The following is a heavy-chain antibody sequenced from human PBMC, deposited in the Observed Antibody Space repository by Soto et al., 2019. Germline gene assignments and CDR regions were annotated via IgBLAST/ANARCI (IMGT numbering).Heavy chain of an antibody. D-gene: IGHD2-15*01. J-gene: IGHJ4*02. V-gene: IGHV2-5*02. CDR1: GFSLSSSGVG. CDR2: IYWDDDK. CDR3: ARLVVAGITYYIDS. Sequence: QITLKESGPTLVKPTQTLTLTCTFSGFSLSSSGVGVGWIRQPPGKALEWLTFIYWDDDKRYSPSLKSRLTTTKDTSKNQVVLTLTNMDPVDTATYYCARLVVAGITYYIDSWGQGTLLTVSS.